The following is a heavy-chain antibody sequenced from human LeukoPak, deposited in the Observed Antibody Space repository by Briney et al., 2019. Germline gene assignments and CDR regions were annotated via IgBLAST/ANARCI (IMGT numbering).Heavy chain of an antibody. V-gene: IGHV1-18*01. CDR3: ATDTTGGSYCDN. CDR1: GYTFTSYG. CDR2: INTYNGNT. D-gene: IGHD1-26*01. Sequence: GASVKVSCKASGYTFTSYGMSWVRQAPGQGLEWMGWINTYNGNTNYAQKVQGRVTMTTDTSTTTAYMELRSLRSDDTAVYYCATDTTGGSYCDNWGQGTLVTVSS. J-gene: IGHJ4*02.